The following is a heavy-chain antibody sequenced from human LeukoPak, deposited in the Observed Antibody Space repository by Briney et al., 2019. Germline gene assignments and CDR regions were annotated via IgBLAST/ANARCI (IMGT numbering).Heavy chain of an antibody. CDR3: ARAGYSNEGYSGYGHEDY. V-gene: IGHV4-59*01. Sequence: SETLSLTCSVSGGSMNSYYWSWIRQPPGKGLEWIGYIYYSGSTKYNPSLKSRVTISVDTSENQFSLKLSSVTAADTAVYYCARAGYSNEGYSGYGHEDYWGQGTLVTVSS. J-gene: IGHJ4*02. CDR1: GGSMNSYY. CDR2: IYYSGST. D-gene: IGHD5-12*01.